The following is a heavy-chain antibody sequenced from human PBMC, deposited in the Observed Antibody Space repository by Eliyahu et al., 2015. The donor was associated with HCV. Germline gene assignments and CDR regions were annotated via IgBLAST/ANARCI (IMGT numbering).Heavy chain of an antibody. CDR3: ATAMYYDIFTGNFDS. J-gene: IGHJ4*02. D-gene: IGHD3-9*01. V-gene: IGHV1-58*01. CDR2: IVVGSGNT. Sequence: LVQSGPEVKKPGTSVRVSCXAXGSAFXDSVVQWVRQARGQRLEWLGWIVVGSGNTNFARKFQGRVRLTRDVSTRIASMEMSGLTSGDSAIYYCATAMYYDIFTGNFDSWGQGTLVTVSS. CDR1: GSAFXDSV.